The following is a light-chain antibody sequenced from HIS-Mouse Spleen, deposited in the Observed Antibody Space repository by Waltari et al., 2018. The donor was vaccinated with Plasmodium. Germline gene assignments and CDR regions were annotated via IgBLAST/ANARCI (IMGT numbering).Light chain of an antibody. Sequence: EIVLTQSPGTLSLSPGERATLSCRASQSVSSSYLAWYQQKPGQAPRRLIYGASSRATGIPDRFSGSGSGTDFTLTIRRLEPEDFAVYYCQQYGSSPRTFGGGTKVEIK. CDR2: GAS. J-gene: IGKJ4*01. CDR1: QSVSSSY. V-gene: IGKV3-20*01. CDR3: QQYGSSPRT.